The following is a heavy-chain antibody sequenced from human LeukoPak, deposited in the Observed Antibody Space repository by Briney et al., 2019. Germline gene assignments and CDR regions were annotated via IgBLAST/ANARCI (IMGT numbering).Heavy chain of an antibody. CDR2: IYTSGST. V-gene: IGHV4-4*07. D-gene: IGHD3-16*01. J-gene: IGHJ3*02. CDR3: AGDALYDYVWGSYAFDI. CDR1: GGSISSYY. Sequence: SETLSLTCTVSGGSISSYYWSWIRQPAGKGLEWIGRIYTSGSTNYNPSLKSRVTMSVDTSKNQFSLKLSSVTAADTAVYYCAGDALYDYVWGSYAFDIWGQGTMVTVSS.